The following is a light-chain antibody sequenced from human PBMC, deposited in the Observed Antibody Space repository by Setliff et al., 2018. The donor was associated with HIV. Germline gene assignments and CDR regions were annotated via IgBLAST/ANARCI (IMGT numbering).Light chain of an antibody. CDR3: CSYAGSINLVV. CDR1: SSDVGGYNY. V-gene: IGLV2-23*02. J-gene: IGLJ2*01. CDR2: DVS. Sequence: QSALAQPASVFGSPGQSITISCTGTSSDVGGYNYVSWYQHCPGKAPKLIIYDVSKRSSGVSNRFSGSKSGNTAYLTISGLQAEDEADYYCCSYAGSINLVVFGGGTKVTVL.